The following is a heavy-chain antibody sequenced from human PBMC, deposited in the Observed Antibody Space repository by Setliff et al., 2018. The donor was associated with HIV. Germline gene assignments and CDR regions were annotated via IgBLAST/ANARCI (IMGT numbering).Heavy chain of an antibody. Sequence: SETLSLTCTVSGGSISSGSYYWSWIRQPAGKGLEWVGRIYSSGSTKYNPSLKSRVTMSVNTAKNQFFLMLSSVTAADTAVYYCARSMRGYCSDTCCRTFDHWGQGTLVTVSS. CDR2: IYSSGST. CDR3: ARSMRGYCSDTCCRTFDH. J-gene: IGHJ4*02. D-gene: IGHD2-2*01. CDR1: GGSISSGSYY. V-gene: IGHV4-61*02.